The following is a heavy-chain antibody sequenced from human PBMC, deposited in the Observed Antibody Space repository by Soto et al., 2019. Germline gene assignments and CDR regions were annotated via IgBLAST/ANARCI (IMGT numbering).Heavy chain of an antibody. CDR3: ARRGYCISTSCYVLDY. J-gene: IGHJ4*02. D-gene: IGHD2-2*01. Sequence: QVQLVQSGAEVKKPGSSVKVACKASGGTFSSYAINWVRPAPGQGLEWMGGIIPIFGTANYAQKFQGRVTITADESTSTAYMELSSLRSEDTAVYYCARRGYCISTSCYVLDYWGQGTLVTVSS. CDR2: IIPIFGTA. V-gene: IGHV1-69*12. CDR1: GGTFSSYA.